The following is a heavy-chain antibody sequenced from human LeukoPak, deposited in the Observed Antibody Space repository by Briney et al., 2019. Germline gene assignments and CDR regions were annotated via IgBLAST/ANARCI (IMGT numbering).Heavy chain of an antibody. CDR3: ARGDIVVVPAAHYYYMDV. CDR2: INSDGSST. J-gene: IGHJ6*03. D-gene: IGHD2-2*01. V-gene: IGHV3-74*01. Sequence: GGSLRLSCAASGFTFSSYWMHWVRQAPGKGLVWASRINSDGSSTSYADSVKGRFTISRDNAKNTLYLQMNSLRAEDTAVYYCARGDIVVVPAAHYYYMDVWGKGTTVTVSS. CDR1: GFTFSSYW.